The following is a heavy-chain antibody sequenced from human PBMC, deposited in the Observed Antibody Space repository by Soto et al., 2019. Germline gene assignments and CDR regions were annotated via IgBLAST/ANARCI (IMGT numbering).Heavy chain of an antibody. D-gene: IGHD3-3*01. CDR3: ARASTYYDFWSGYYHNWFDP. J-gene: IGHJ5*02. V-gene: IGHV3-74*01. Sequence: LRLSCAASGFTFSSYWMHWVRQAPGKGLVWVSRINSDGSSTSYADSVKGRFTISRDNAKNTLYLQMNSLRAEDTAVYYCARASTYYDFWSGYYHNWFDPWGQGTLVTVSS. CDR2: INSDGSST. CDR1: GFTFSSYW.